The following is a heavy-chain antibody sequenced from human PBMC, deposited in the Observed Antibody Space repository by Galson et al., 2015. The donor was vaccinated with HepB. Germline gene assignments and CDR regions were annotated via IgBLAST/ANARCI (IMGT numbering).Heavy chain of an antibody. J-gene: IGHJ4*02. V-gene: IGHV1-24*01. D-gene: IGHD3-10*01. Sequence: SVKVSCKVSGYTFTELSMHWVRQAPGKGLEWMGGFDPADGESVYAQKFQGRVTMTEDTSTATASLELSSLRPEDTAVYYCTTGPGINFYGSGSLPNWGQGTLVTVSS. CDR3: TTGPGINFYGSGSLPN. CDR2: FDPADGES. CDR1: GYTFTELS.